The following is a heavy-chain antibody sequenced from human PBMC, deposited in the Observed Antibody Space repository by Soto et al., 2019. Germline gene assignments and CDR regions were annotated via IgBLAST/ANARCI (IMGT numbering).Heavy chain of an antibody. V-gene: IGHV4-59*08. Sequence: SETLSLTCTVSGGSISSYYWSWIRQPPGKGLEWIWYIYFSGSTNYNPSLKSRVTISVDTSKNHFSLKLSSVTAADTAVFYCARHEAVLLWFGELPLFDPWGQGTLVTVSS. CDR1: GGSISSYY. CDR2: IYFSGST. J-gene: IGHJ5*02. CDR3: ARHEAVLLWFGELPLFDP. D-gene: IGHD3-10*01.